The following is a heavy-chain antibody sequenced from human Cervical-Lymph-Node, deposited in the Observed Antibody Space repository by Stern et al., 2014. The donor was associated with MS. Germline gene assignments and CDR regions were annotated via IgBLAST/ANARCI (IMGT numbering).Heavy chain of an antibody. V-gene: IGHV1-69*06. CDR3: ARGAGDNWFDP. Sequence: QVQLVQSGADVKKPGSSVRVSCKASGGISWLRQAPGQGLEWMGGIIPFVGTGTVNYAQNFQGRLTIIADTSTNTTYMKLSSLRFDDTAVYYCARGAGDNWFDPWGQGTLVSVSS. D-gene: IGHD3-10*01. CDR2: IIPFVGTGTV. CDR1: GG. J-gene: IGHJ5*02.